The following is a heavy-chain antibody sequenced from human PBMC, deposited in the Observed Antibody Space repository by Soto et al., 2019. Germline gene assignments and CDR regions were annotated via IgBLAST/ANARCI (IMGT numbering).Heavy chain of an antibody. CDR1: GFTCSDYA. CDR3: AASESYHKAAY. J-gene: IGHJ4*02. Sequence: GGSLRLSCTGAGFTCSDYAMSWVRQASVKVIEWVSSINYNGARKYYANSVKGSFTNSRDNSKHTLFLLMNSLRADVAAVYYCAASESYHKAAYWGQGTLVTVSS. V-gene: IGHV3-23*01. CDR2: INYNGARK. D-gene: IGHD3-10*01.